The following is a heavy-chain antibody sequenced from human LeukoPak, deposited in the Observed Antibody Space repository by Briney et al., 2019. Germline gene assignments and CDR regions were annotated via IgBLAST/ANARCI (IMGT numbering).Heavy chain of an antibody. D-gene: IGHD3-10*01. V-gene: IGHV3-23*01. CDR3: AKDHSYFSGSYSDY. J-gene: IGHJ4*02. CDR1: GFTFSNYA. Sequence: GGSLRLSCAASGFTFSNYAMNWVRQAPGKGLEWVSAISGSSGNTYYADSVKGRFTISRDNSKNTLYLQMNSLRGEDTAVYYCAKDHSYFSGSYSDYWGQGTLVTVSS. CDR2: ISGSSGNT.